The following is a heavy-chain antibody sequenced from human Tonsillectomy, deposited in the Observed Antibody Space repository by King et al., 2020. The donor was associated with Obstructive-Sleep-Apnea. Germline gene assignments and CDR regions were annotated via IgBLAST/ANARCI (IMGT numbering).Heavy chain of an antibody. Sequence: QLVQSGAEVKKPGESLNISCKGSGYSFTSYWIGWVRQMPGKGLEWMGIIYPGDSDTRYSPSFQGQVTISADKSISTAYLQWSSLKASDPAMYYCSRRSVGLRRLGPLTGGFDYWGQGTLVTVSS. CDR2: IYPGDSDT. V-gene: IGHV5-51*01. D-gene: IGHD5-12*01. CDR3: SRRSVGLRRLGPLTGGFDY. J-gene: IGHJ4*02. CDR1: GYSFTSYW.